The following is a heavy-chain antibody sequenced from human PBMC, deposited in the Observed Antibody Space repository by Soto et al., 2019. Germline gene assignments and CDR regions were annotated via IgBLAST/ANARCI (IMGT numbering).Heavy chain of an antibody. CDR1: GFTLSDYN. CDR2: IFYDGSGH. Sequence: QVQLVESGGGVVQPGRSLRLSCKASGFTLSDYNMHWVRQAPGKGLEWLGVIFYDGSGHFYADSMEGRFTISRDASKNTLYHQMNSLRLEDTAVYFCGREQNSGYYRTADYWGQGTLVTVSS. CDR3: GREQNSGYYRTADY. V-gene: IGHV3-30*14. J-gene: IGHJ4*02. D-gene: IGHD3-22*01.